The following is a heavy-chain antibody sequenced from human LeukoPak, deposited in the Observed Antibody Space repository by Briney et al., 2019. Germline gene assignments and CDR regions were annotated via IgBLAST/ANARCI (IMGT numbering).Heavy chain of an antibody. CDR2: IKKTGSET. V-gene: IGHV3-7*03. D-gene: IGHD6-13*01. CDR1: GFTFSHFW. J-gene: IGHJ6*02. Sequence: GGSLRLSCAASGFTFSHFWMSWVRQAPGKGLEWVAYIKKTGSETYYVDSVKGRFTISRDNSKNTLYLQMNSLRAEDTAVYYCAKDRHSSSWPLYYYYGMDVWGQGTTVTVSS. CDR3: AKDRHSSSWPLYYYYGMDV.